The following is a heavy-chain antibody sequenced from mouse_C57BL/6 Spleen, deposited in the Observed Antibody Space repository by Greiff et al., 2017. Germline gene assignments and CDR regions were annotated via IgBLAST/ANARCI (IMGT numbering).Heavy chain of an antibody. CDR2: INPSSGYT. Sequence: VQLQQSGAELAKPGASVKLSCKASGYTFTSYWMHWVKQRPGQGLEWIGYINPSSGYTKYNQKFKDKATLTADKSSSTAYMQLSSLTSDDSAVYYCARFKDGSSFPGFAYWGQVTLVTVSA. J-gene: IGHJ3*01. V-gene: IGHV1-7*01. CDR1: GYTFTSYW. CDR3: ARFKDGSSFPGFAY. D-gene: IGHD1-1*01.